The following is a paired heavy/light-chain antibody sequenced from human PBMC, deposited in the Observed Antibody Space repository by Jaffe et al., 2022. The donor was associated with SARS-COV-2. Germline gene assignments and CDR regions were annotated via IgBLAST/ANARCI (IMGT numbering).Light chain of an antibody. V-gene: IGKV2-30*01. CDR2: KVS. CDR1: QSLVYSDGNTY. CDR3: MQGTHWPWT. J-gene: IGKJ1*01. Sequence: DVVMTQSPLSLPVTLGQPASISCRSSQSLVYSDGNTYLSWFQQRPGQSPRRLIYKVSNRDSGVPDRFSGSVSATDFTLKISGVEAEDVGVYYCMQGTHWPWTFGQGTKVEIK.
Heavy chain of an antibody. CDR2: MSHDATYK. CDR1: GFILSDYA. CDR3: ARGPTGSLDY. D-gene: IGHD1-26*01. V-gene: IGHV3-33*01. J-gene: IGHJ4*02. Sequence: QVQLVESGGGLVQPGRSLSLSCAVSGFILSDYAVHWVRQAPGKGLEWVAVMSHDATYKSYTDSVRGRFTVSRDTSINTLYLHMTSLRAEDTAVYYCARGPTGSLDYWGQGTLVTVSS.